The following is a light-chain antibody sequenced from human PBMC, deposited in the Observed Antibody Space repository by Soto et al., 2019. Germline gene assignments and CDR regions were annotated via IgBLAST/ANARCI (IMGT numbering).Light chain of an antibody. CDR2: AAS. CDR3: QQSYSTPRT. V-gene: IGKV1-39*01. Sequence: DIQMTQSPSSLSASVGDRVTITCRASQSISSYLNWYQQKPGKAPNLLIYAASSLQSGVPSMFSGSGSGTDFTLTISSPQPEDFATYYCQQSYSTPRTFGQGTKVEIK. J-gene: IGKJ1*01. CDR1: QSISSY.